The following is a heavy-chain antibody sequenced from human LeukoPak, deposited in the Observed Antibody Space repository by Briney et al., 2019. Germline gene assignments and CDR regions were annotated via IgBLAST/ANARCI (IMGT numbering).Heavy chain of an antibody. CDR1: GFTFSSYA. D-gene: IGHD6-19*01. CDR3: ASPTYSSGWYYFDY. CDR2: IYSGGST. Sequence: GRSLRLSCAASGFTFSSYAMHWVRQAPGKGLEWVSVIYSGGSTYYADSVKGRFTISRDNSKNTLYLQMNSLRAEDTAVYYCASPTYSSGWYYFDYWGQGTLVTVSS. J-gene: IGHJ4*02. V-gene: IGHV3-66*01.